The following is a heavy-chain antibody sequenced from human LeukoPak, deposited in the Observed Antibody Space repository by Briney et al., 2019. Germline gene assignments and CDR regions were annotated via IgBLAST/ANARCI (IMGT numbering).Heavy chain of an antibody. J-gene: IGHJ3*02. D-gene: IGHD2/OR15-2a*01. CDR2: LNPNSGAT. Sequence: ASVKVSCKASGYTFTGYYMQWVRQAPGQGLEWMGWLNPNSGATKYAQKFQGRVTMTRDTSINTAYMELSRLTSDDTAVYYCARYRCKTTSGCEDTDAFDTWGQGTMVTVSS. CDR1: GYTFTGYY. CDR3: ARYRCKTTSGCEDTDAFDT. V-gene: IGHV1-2*02.